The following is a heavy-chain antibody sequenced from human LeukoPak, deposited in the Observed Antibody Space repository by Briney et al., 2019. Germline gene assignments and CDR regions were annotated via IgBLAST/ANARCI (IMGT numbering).Heavy chain of an antibody. CDR1: GYTFTTYW. V-gene: IGHV5-51*01. J-gene: IGHJ5*02. CDR2: IYPGDSDT. D-gene: IGHD3-22*01. CDR3: ARPAGYYDSSGYSPRYFDP. Sequence: GESLKISCKGSGYTFTTYWIAWVRQMPGKGLEWMGIIYPGDSDTRYSPSFQGQVTISVDKSISTAYLQWSSLKASDTAMYYCARPAGYYDSSGYSPRYFDPWGQGTLVTVSS.